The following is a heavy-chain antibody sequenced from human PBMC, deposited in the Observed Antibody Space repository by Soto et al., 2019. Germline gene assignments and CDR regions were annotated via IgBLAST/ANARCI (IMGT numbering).Heavy chain of an antibody. Sequence: GGSLRLSCAISGFSVSSNYLSWVRRAPGKGLEWVSVHYSGGSTYYADSVQGRFTISRDKSNNTLYLQMRRVRAEDTAVYFCARHRHPRGTVGATSPLDPWGQGTQVTVSS. D-gene: IGHD1-26*01. CDR1: GFSVSSNY. CDR3: ARHRHPRGTVGATSPLDP. V-gene: IGHV3-53*01. J-gene: IGHJ5*02. CDR2: HYSGGST.